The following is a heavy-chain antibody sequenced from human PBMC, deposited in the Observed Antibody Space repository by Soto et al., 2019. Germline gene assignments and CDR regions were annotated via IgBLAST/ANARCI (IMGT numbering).Heavy chain of an antibody. CDR1: GGSVSSGNYY. CDR2: IYYSGST. CDR3: AGGLEPFWFDP. V-gene: IGHV4-61*01. D-gene: IGHD1-1*01. J-gene: IGHJ5*02. Sequence: SETLSLTCTVSGGSVSSGNYYWSWIRQPPGKGPEWIGYIYYSGSTDYNPSLKSRVTISVDTSKNQFSLNLNSLTAADTAVYFCAGGLEPFWFDPWGQGTLVTVSS.